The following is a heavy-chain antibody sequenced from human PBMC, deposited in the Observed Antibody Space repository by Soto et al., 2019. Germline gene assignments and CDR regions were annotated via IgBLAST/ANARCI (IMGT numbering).Heavy chain of an antibody. CDR2: VYHTGRT. J-gene: IGHJ4*02. V-gene: IGHV4-61*01. D-gene: IGHD3-3*01. CDR1: GGSFKSGSYS. Sequence: SDTLSLTCTVSGGSFKSGSYSWSWIRQPPGKGLEWIRYVYHTGRTSYNPSLKSRVSISMDTSKNQFSLNLDSVTAADTAVYFCARDFAYFDSWGQGTLVTVSS. CDR3: ARDFAYFDS.